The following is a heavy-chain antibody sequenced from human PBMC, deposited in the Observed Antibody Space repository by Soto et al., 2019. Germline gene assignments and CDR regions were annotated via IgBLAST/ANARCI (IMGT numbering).Heavy chain of an antibody. Sequence: XASLRLSCAASGFTFSSYALSWVRQAPGKGLEWVSAISGSGGSTYYADSVKGRFTISRDNSKNTLYLQMNSLRAEDTAVYYCAKEEHDILTGYYPPFDYWGQGTMVTVSS. CDR1: GFTFSSYA. J-gene: IGHJ4*02. CDR2: ISGSGGST. D-gene: IGHD3-9*01. CDR3: AKEEHDILTGYYPPFDY. V-gene: IGHV3-23*01.